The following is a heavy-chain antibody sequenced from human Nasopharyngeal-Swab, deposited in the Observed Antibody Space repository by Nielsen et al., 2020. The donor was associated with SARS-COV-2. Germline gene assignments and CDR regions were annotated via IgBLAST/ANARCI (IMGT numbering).Heavy chain of an antibody. J-gene: IGHJ6*03. CDR3: ARGGGYSSGWSAYYYYYMDV. V-gene: IGHV4-59*01. CDR2: IYYSWST. Sequence: SATLSLTCTVSGGSISSYYWSWIRQPPGKGLEWIGYIYYSWSTNYNPSLKSRVTISVDTSKNQFSLKLSSVTAADTAVYYCARGGGYSSGWSAYYYYYMDVWGKGTTVTVSS. D-gene: IGHD6-19*01. CDR1: GGSISSYY.